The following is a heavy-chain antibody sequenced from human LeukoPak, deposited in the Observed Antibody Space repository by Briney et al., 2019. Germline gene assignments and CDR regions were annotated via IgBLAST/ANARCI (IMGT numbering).Heavy chain of an antibody. CDR2: IKSDGGTT. V-gene: IGHV3-15*01. D-gene: IGHD4-17*01. CDR1: GFTFSKAW. Sequence: GGSLRLSCAASGFTFSKAWFSWVRRAPGKGLEWIGRIKSDGGTTDYAAPVKGRFTISRDDSKNTLTLQMNSLKAEDTAVYYCTTDLGDYGDYIRCWGQGTLATVSS. J-gene: IGHJ4*02. CDR3: TTDLGDYGDYIRC.